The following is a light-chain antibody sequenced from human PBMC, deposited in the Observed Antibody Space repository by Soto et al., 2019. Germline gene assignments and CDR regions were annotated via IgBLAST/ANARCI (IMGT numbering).Light chain of an antibody. Sequence: DIVLTQTPISQSVTPGQPASISCKSSQSLVYSNGKTYLYWYLVKPGQPPQLLIYGVSNRFSGVPDRFSGSGSRTDFTLKISRVEAEDVGMYYGMQTVQFKWTFGQGTKVEIK. V-gene: IGKV2D-29*01. CDR2: GVS. CDR1: QSLVYSNGKTY. J-gene: IGKJ1*01. CDR3: MQTVQFKWT.